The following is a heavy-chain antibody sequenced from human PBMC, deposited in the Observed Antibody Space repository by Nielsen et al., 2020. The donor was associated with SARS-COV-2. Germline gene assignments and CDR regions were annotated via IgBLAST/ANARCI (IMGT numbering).Heavy chain of an antibody. V-gene: IGHV4-4*02. J-gene: IGHJ6*03. Sequence: SETLSLTCAVSGGSVSSNDWWTWVRQSPGKGLEWSGEVSHSGSINYNPSLKSRVTLSMDKSKRQFSLRLTSVSAADTAVYFCASGDLVVVPSPILGLGPFFYYFYLDVWGKGTTVIVSS. CDR1: GGSVSSNDW. D-gene: IGHD2-2*01. CDR3: ASGDLVVVPSPILGLGPFFYYFYLDV. CDR2: VSHSGSI.